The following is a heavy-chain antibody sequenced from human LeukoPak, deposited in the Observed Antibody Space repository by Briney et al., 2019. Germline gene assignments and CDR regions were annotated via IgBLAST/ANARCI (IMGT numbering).Heavy chain of an antibody. V-gene: IGHV1-69*04. Sequence: GASVKVSCKASGGTFSSYAISWVRQAPGQGLEWMGRIIPIFGIANYAQKFQGRVTITADKSTSTAYMELSSLRSEDTAVYYCARSRGSRVGATGVRDAFDIWGQGTMVTVSS. CDR2: IIPIFGIA. CDR3: ARSRGSRVGATGVRDAFDI. D-gene: IGHD1-26*01. J-gene: IGHJ3*02. CDR1: GGTFSSYA.